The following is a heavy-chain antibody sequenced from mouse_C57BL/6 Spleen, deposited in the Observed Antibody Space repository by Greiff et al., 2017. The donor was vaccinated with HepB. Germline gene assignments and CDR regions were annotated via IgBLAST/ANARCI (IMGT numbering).Heavy chain of an antibody. V-gene: IGHV1-64*01. J-gene: IGHJ2*01. CDR1: GYTFTSYW. CDR3: ARNEGLGHYFDY. D-gene: IGHD3-3*01. CDR2: IHPNSGST. Sequence: QVQLKQPGAELVKPGASVKLSCKASGYTFTSYWMHWVKQRPGQGLEWIGMIHPNSGSTNYNEKFKSKATLTVDKSSSTAYMQLSSLTSEDSAVYYCARNEGLGHYFDYWGQGTTLTVSS.